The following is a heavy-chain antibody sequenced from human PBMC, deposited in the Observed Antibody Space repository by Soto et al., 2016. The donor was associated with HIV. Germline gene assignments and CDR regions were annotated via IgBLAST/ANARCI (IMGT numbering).Heavy chain of an antibody. Sequence: QVQLVQSGAEAKKPGASVKVSCKASGYTFATYGLTWVRQAPGQGLEWMGWITAYNSNTNYAQKFHGRVSMTTDTSTRTAYMELRSLRSDDTAVYYCARLKYSSGWYVLDYWGQGILVTVSS. D-gene: IGHD6-19*01. CDR2: ITAYNSNT. CDR3: ARLKYSSGWYVLDY. CDR1: GYTFATYG. J-gene: IGHJ4*02. V-gene: IGHV1-18*01.